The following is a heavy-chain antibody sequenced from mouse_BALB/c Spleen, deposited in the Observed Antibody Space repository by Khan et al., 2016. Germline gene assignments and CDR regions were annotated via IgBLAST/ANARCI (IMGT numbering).Heavy chain of an antibody. CDR3: ATNSWGLAY. J-gene: IGHJ3*01. CDR1: AYSITSGYT. Sequence: EVQLQESGPDLVKPSQSLSLTCTVTAYSITSGYTWHWVRQFPGNKLEWMGHIHYSGSTKYNPSLRSRISITRDTSKNQFFLQLSSVTAEDTATHYYATNSWGLAYWGQGTLVTVSA. D-gene: IGHD1-1*01. V-gene: IGHV3-1*02. CDR2: IHYSGST.